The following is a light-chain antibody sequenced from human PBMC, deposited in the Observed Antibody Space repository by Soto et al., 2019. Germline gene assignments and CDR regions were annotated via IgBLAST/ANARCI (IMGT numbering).Light chain of an antibody. V-gene: IGLV3-21*02. Sequence: SSELTQPPSVSVAPGQTARITCGGTNIGRKSVHWYQQKPGQAPVVVVYDDRDRPSGSPERFSGSKSGNTAALTISRVEAGDEADYYCQLWDSNSDHVVFGGGTQLTVL. CDR2: DDR. CDR1: NIGRKS. CDR3: QLWDSNSDHVV. J-gene: IGLJ2*01.